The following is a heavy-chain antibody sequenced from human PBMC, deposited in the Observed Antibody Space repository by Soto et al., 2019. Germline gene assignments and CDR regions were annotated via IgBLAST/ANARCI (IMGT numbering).Heavy chain of an antibody. Sequence: PSETLSLTCTVSGGSISSYYWSWIRQPPGKGLEWIGYIYYSGKTYYNPSLKSRVTTSVDTSKNQFSLKLSSVTAADTAVYYCAREGGSGSYYYYWGQGTLVTSPQ. CDR2: IYYSGKT. CDR1: GGSISSYY. V-gene: IGHV4-4*08. J-gene: IGHJ4*02. CDR3: AREGGSGSYYYY. D-gene: IGHD3-10*01.